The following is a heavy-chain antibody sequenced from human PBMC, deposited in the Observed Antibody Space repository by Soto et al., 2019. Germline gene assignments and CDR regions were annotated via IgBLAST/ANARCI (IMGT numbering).Heavy chain of an antibody. CDR3: ERLRAWGDSSGPFDL. Sequence: SETLSLTCAVSGYSISSGYYWGWIRQPPGKGLEWIGSISHSGSTYYNPSLKSRVTISVDTSKRQFSLKLTSVTAADTAVYYCERLRAWGDSSGPFDLWGQGTLVTV. D-gene: IGHD6-13*01. CDR2: ISHSGST. CDR1: GYSISSGYY. J-gene: IGHJ4*02. V-gene: IGHV4-38-2*01.